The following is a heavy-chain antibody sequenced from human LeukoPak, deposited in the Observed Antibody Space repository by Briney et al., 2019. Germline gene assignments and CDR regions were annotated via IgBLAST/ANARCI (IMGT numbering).Heavy chain of an antibody. Sequence: SETLSLTCTVSGGSISSGGYYWSWIRQHPGKGLEWIGYIYYSGSTYYNPSLKSRVTISVDTSKNQFSLKLSSVTAADTAVYYCARGVIVVVPAAIAGNWFDPWGQGTLVTLSS. CDR2: IYYSGST. V-gene: IGHV4-31*03. D-gene: IGHD2-2*01. J-gene: IGHJ5*02. CDR3: ARGVIVVVPAAIAGNWFDP. CDR1: GGSISSGGYY.